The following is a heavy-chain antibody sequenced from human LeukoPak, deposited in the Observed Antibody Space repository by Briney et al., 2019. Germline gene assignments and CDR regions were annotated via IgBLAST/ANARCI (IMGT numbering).Heavy chain of an antibody. J-gene: IGHJ4*02. CDR3: AKGVTIVVVPAAHLYYFDY. CDR2: ISGSGGSI. V-gene: IGHV3-23*01. CDR1: GFTFSNYA. D-gene: IGHD2-2*01. Sequence: GGSLRLSCAASGFTFSNYAMSWVRQAPGKGLEWVSGISGSGGSIYYADSVKGRFTISRDNSKNTLYLQMNSLRAEDTAVYYCAKGVTIVVVPAAHLYYFDYWGQGTLVTVSS.